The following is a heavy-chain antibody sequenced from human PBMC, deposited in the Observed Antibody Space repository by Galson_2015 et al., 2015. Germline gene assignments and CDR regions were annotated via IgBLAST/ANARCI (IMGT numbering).Heavy chain of an antibody. CDR2: TYYTSRWYT. CDR3: AREVLNIFNS. D-gene: IGHD3-9*01. J-gene: IGHJ4*02. Sequence: ISGDSVSGTNVAWNWIRQSPSRGLEWLGRTYYTSRWYTNYAMSVTRRITISPDTSKNRVTLQLNSVTPGDTAVYYCAREVLNIFNSWGQEPLATAS. V-gene: IGHV6-1*01. CDR1: GDSVSGTNVA.